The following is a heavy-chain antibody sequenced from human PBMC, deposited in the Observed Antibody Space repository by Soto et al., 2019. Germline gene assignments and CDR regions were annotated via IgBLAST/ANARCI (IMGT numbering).Heavy chain of an antibody. Sequence: QVLLVQSGAEGKRPGSSAKVSCKPSGGTFNTLSINWVRQAPGQGLEWVGAIIPLFDSTNYAQKSQDRVTITADKSMDTAYLELNNLRSDDTAVYYCTTRDQGRFDHWGQGTPLTVSS. CDR2: IIPLFDST. CDR1: GGTFNTLS. J-gene: IGHJ4*02. V-gene: IGHV1-69*06. CDR3: TTRDQGRFDH.